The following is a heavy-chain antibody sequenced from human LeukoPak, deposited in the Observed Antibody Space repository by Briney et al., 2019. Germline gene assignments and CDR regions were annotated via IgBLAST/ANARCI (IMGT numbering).Heavy chain of an antibody. Sequence: PGGSLRLSCAASGFTFSSYAMSWVRQAPGKGLEWVSAISGSGGSTYYADSVRGRFTISRDNSKNTLYLQMNSLRAEDTAVYYCVKVPSSSGRGYFDYWGQGTLVTVSS. J-gene: IGHJ4*02. CDR1: GFTFSSYA. CDR3: VKVPSSSGRGYFDY. V-gene: IGHV3-23*01. CDR2: ISGSGGST. D-gene: IGHD6-19*01.